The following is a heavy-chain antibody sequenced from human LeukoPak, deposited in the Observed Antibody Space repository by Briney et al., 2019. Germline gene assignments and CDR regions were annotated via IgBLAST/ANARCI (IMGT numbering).Heavy chain of an antibody. CDR3: ARRHPYCTSTSCANWYFDL. CDR1: GGSISNSNYY. V-gene: IGHV4-39*01. CDR2: IYYSGNT. J-gene: IGHJ2*01. Sequence: SKTLSLTCAVSGGSISNSNYYWGWIRQPPGKGLEWIGSIYYSGNTYYNPSLKSRVTISVDTSKNQFSLKLSSVTAADTAVYYCARRHPYCTSTSCANWYFDLWDRGTLVTVSS. D-gene: IGHD2-2*01.